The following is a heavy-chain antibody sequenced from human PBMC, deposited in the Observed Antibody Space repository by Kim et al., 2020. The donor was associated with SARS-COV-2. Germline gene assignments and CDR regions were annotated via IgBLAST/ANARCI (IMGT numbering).Heavy chain of an antibody. CDR3: AKPGFYYDSSGPLDAFDI. J-gene: IGHJ3*02. Sequence: GGSLRLSCAASGFTFSSYAMSWVRQAPGKGLEWVSAISGSGGSTYYADSVKGRFTISRDNSKNTLYLQMNSLRAEDTAVYYCAKPGFYYDSSGPLDAFDIWGQGTMVTVSS. D-gene: IGHD3-22*01. CDR1: GFTFSSYA. V-gene: IGHV3-23*01. CDR2: ISGSGGST.